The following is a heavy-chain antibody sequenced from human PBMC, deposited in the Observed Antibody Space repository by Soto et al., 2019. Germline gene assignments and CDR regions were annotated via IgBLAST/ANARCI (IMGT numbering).Heavy chain of an antibody. J-gene: IGHJ4*02. V-gene: IGHV1-2*02. Sequence: ASVTVSCQSSGYTFTLYYRHWLRHAPGQGLEWMGWINPNSGGTMFPQKFQGRVTMTWDTSISTAYMALTRLRSDDTAVYYCARDLAKGGGSAGFDYWGQGTLVTVAS. CDR2: INPNSGGT. CDR3: ARDLAKGGGSAGFDY. CDR1: GYTFTLYY. D-gene: IGHD1-26*01.